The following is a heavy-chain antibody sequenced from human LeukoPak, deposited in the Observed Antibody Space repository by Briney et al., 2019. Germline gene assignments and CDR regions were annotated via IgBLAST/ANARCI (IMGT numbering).Heavy chain of an antibody. V-gene: IGHV3-7*01. Sequence: GGSLRLSCAASGFTFSSYWMSWVRQAPGKGLEWVANIKQDGSEKYYVDSVKGRFTISRDNAKNSLYLQMNGLRAEDTAVYYCARDNNNYDFWSGHPEDFFDIWGQGTMVTVSS. D-gene: IGHD3-3*01. CDR2: IKQDGSEK. CDR3: ARDNNNYDFWSGHPEDFFDI. J-gene: IGHJ3*02. CDR1: GFTFSSYW.